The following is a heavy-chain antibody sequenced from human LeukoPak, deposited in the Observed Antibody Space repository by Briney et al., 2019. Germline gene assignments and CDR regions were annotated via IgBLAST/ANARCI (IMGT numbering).Heavy chain of an antibody. Sequence: GASLRLSCAASGFIFSSSAMSWVRQSPGKGRKWVSGISGSGGSTYYVDSVKGRFTTSRDNSKNTLYLQMNSLRAGDTAVYYCAKDCSTATCQKLFACWSQGTLVTVSS. CDR1: GFIFSSSA. CDR2: ISGSGGST. V-gene: IGHV3-23*01. D-gene: IGHD2-2*01. CDR3: AKDCSTATCQKLFAC. J-gene: IGHJ4*02.